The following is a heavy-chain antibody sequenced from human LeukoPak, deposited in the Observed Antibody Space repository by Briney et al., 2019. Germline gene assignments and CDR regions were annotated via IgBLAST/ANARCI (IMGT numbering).Heavy chain of an antibody. V-gene: IGHV3-23*01. D-gene: IGHD3-10*01. CDR3: AKDWDYYGSGSYFDY. CDR2: ISGSGGST. J-gene: IGHJ4*02. Sequence: GGSLRLSCAASGFTFTSYAMSWVRQAPGKGLEWVSAISGSGGSTYYADSVKGRFTISRDNSKNTLYLQMNSLRAEDTAVYYCAKDWDYYGSGSYFDYWGQGTLVTVSS. CDR1: GFTFTSYA.